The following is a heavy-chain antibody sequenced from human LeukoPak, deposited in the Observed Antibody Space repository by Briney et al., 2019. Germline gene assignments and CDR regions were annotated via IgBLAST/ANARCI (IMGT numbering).Heavy chain of an antibody. CDR3: ARDPMYNGGNSGAFDF. J-gene: IGHJ3*01. Sequence: GGSLRLSCAASGFIFSDDFMTWVRQAPGKGREWVAYISGSGATYYADSVKGRFTISRDNVQNSLWLQMSSLRAEDTAVYYCARDPMYNGGNSGAFDFWGQGTLVTVSS. D-gene: IGHD4-23*01. CDR2: ISGSGAT. V-gene: IGHV3-69-1*02. CDR1: GFIFSDDF.